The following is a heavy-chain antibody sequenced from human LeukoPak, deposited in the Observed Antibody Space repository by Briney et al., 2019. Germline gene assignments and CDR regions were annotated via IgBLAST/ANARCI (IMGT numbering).Heavy chain of an antibody. D-gene: IGHD3-9*01. J-gene: IGHJ3*01. Sequence: GGSLRLSCAASGFTFSSYAMHWVRQAPRKGLEWVEVISYDGSNKYYADSVKGRFTISRDNSKNTLYLQMNSLRAEDTAVYYCAGGPPRYFDWPLSWGQGTMVTVSS. CDR3: AGGPPRYFDWPLS. V-gene: IGHV3-30-3*01. CDR2: ISYDGSNK. CDR1: GFTFSSYA.